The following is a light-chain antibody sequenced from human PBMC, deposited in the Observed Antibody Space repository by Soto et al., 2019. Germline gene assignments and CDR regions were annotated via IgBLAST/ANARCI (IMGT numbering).Light chain of an antibody. J-gene: IGKJ3*01. CDR1: HWIDDW. Sequence: DIQMTQSPSTLSASLGDRVTITCRASHWIDDWLAWYQQKPGKAPNLLINKASSLEYGVPSRFSGSKYETECTRTISSLQPEDLETYYGQQYYRYPPAFGPGTKVDIK. CDR2: KAS. V-gene: IGKV1-5*03. CDR3: QQYYRYPPA.